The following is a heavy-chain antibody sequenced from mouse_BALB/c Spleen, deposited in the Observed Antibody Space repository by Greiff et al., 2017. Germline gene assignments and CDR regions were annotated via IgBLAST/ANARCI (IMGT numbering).Heavy chain of an antibody. J-gene: IGHJ3*01. CDR3: ARGDYYGYAWFAY. CDR1: GFTFSSFG. Sequence: EVMLVESGGGLVQPGGSRKLSCAASGFTFSSFGMHWVRQAPEKGLEWVAYISSGSSTIYYADTVKGRFTISRDNPKNTLFLQMTSLRSEDTAMYYCARGDYYGYAWFAYWGQGTLVTVSA. V-gene: IGHV5-17*02. D-gene: IGHD2-2*01. CDR2: ISSGSSTI.